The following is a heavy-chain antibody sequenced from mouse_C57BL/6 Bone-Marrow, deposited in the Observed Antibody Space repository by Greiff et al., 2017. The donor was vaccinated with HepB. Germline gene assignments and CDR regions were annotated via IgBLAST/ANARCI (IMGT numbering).Heavy chain of an antibody. CDR3: ARFYDGYYDFDY. J-gene: IGHJ2*01. CDR1: GYSFTGYF. CDR2: INPYNGDT. V-gene: IGHV1-20*01. D-gene: IGHD2-3*01. Sequence: VQLKESGPELVKPGDSVKISCKASGYSFTGYFMNWVMQSHGKSLEWIGRINPYNGDTFYNQKFKGKATLTVDKSSSTAHMELRSLTSEDSAVYYCARFYDGYYDFDYWGQGTTLTVSS.